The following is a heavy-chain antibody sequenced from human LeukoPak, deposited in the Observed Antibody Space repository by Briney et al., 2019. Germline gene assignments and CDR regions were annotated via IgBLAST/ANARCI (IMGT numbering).Heavy chain of an antibody. CDR2: INPNSGGT. CDR1: GYTFTGYY. CDR3: ARDRSFHYYDSSGYGVPDY. D-gene: IGHD3-22*01. J-gene: IGHJ4*02. V-gene: IGHV1-2*02. Sequence: VKVSCKASGYTFTGYYMHWVRQAPGQGLEWMGWINPNSGGTNYAQKFQGRVTITSDTSISTAHMALSRLRSDDTAVYYCARDRSFHYYDSSGYGVPDYWGQGTLVTVSS.